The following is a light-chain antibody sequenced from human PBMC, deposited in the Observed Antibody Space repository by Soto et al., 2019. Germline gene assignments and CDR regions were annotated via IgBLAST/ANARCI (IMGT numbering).Light chain of an antibody. CDR3: QSYDSSLSGSGWV. CDR2: AVN. J-gene: IGLJ3*02. Sequence: QSALTQPPSASGSPGQSVTISCTGTSSDVGGYKYVSWYQQYPGKAPKLMIYAVNKRPSGVPDRFSGSKSGNTASLTVSGLQAEDEADYYCQSYDSSLSGSGWVFGGGTQLTVL. V-gene: IGLV2-8*01. CDR1: SSDVGGYKY.